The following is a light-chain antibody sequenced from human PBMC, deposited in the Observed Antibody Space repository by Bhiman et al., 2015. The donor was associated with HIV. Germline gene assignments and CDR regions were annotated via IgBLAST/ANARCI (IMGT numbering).Light chain of an antibody. CDR3: GTWDNSLSTGGV. CDR2: DNH. J-gene: IGLJ1*01. Sequence: QSVLTQPPSVSAAPGQKVTISCSGSSSNIGNNYVSWYQQLPGTAPKLLIYDNHKRPSGIPDRFSGSKSGTSATLGITGLQTGDEADYYCGTWDNSLSTGGVFGTGTKVTVL. V-gene: IGLV1-51*01. CDR1: SSNIGNNY.